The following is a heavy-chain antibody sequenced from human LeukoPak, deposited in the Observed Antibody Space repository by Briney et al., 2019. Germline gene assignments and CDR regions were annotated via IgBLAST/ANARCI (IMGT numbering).Heavy chain of an antibody. CDR2: ISYDGSNK. J-gene: IGHJ4*02. V-gene: IGHV3-30-3*01. Sequence: PGGSLRLSCAASGFTFSSYAMHWVRQAPGKGLEWVAVISYDGSNKYYADSVKGRFTISRDNSKNTLYLQMNSLRAEDTAVYYCARDNLPHPKLYSSGCFDYWGQGTLVTVSS. CDR3: ARDNLPHPKLYSSGCFDY. CDR1: GFTFSSYA. D-gene: IGHD6-19*01.